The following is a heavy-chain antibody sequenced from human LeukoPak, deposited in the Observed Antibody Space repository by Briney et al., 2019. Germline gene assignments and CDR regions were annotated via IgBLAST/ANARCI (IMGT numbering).Heavy chain of an antibody. CDR1: GYTFTGYY. CDR3: ARDTIVVVPAASFDY. V-gene: IGHV1-2*02. J-gene: IGHJ4*02. CDR2: INPNSGGT. Sequence: AASVKVSCKASGYTFTGYYVHWVRQAPGRGLEWMGWINPNSGGTNYVQKFQGRVTMTRDTSISTAYMELSRLRSDDTAVYYCARDTIVVVPAASFDYWGQGTMVTVSS. D-gene: IGHD2-2*01.